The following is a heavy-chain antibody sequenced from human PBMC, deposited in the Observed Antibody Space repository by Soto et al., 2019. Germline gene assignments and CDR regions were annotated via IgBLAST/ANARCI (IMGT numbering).Heavy chain of an antibody. Sequence: GGSHSLSWAAAGGTFGSYGRRWVRPAPGKGLEWVAVIWYDGSHKNYADSVQGRFTISRDNSMNTLYLQMSSLRAEDTAVYYCARDNWSYATFFDYWGQGTLVTSPQ. V-gene: IGHV3-33*01. CDR3: ARDNWSYATFFDY. CDR2: IWYDGSHK. J-gene: IGHJ4*02. D-gene: IGHD1-26*01. CDR1: GGTFGSYG.